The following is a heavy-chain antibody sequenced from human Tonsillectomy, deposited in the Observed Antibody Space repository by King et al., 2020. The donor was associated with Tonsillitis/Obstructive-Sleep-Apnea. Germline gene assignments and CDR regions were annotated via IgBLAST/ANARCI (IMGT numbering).Heavy chain of an antibody. Sequence: QLQESGGGLVQPGGSLRLSCVASRFTFSNYGMSWVRQAPGKGLEWVSSLSGSGAITYYADSMKGRFTISRDNSKNTLYLQVNSLRAEDTAVYYCAKGGDFWSDYYSYYYMDVWGRGTTVTVSS. D-gene: IGHD3-3*01. J-gene: IGHJ6*03. CDR3: AKGGDFWSDYYSYYYMDV. CDR2: LSGSGAIT. CDR1: RFTFSNYG. V-gene: IGHV3-23*01.